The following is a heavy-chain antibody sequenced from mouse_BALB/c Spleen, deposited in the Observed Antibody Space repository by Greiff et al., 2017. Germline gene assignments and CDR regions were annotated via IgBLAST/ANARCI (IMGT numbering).Heavy chain of an antibody. J-gene: IGHJ2*01. D-gene: IGHD1-1*01. CDR2: INSNGGST. CDR3: ARDSITTVVAPLDY. CDR1: GFTFSSYG. V-gene: IGHV5-6-3*01. Sequence: EVQGVESGGGLVQPGGSLKLSCAASGFTFSSYGMSWVRQTPDKRLELVATINSNGGSTYYPDSVKGRFTISRDNAKNTLYLQMSSLKSEDTAMYYCARDSITTVVAPLDYWGQGTTLTVSS.